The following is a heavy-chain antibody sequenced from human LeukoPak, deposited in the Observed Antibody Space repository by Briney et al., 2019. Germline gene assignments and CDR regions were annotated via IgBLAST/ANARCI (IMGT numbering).Heavy chain of an antibody. CDR2: FDPEDGET. Sequence: ASVKVSCKVSGYTLTELSMRWVRQAPGKGLEWMGGFDPEDGETIYAQKFQGRVTMTRDTSISTAYMELSRLRSDDTAVYYCATNTYSSGWFNPTLSSMPDYWGQGTLVTVSS. V-gene: IGHV1-24*01. CDR3: ATNTYSSGWFNPTLSSMPDY. J-gene: IGHJ4*02. D-gene: IGHD6-19*01. CDR1: GYTLTELS.